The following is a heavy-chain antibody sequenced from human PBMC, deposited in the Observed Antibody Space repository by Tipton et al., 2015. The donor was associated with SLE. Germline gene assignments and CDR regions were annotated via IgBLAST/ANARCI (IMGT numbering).Heavy chain of an antibody. CDR2: IYYSGST. V-gene: IGHV4-59*12. J-gene: IGHJ4*02. D-gene: IGHD3-10*01. Sequence: LRLSCTVSGASISSYYWSWIRQPPGKGLEWIGYIYYSGSTFHNPSLKSRLTILVDTSKNQFSLKLSSVTAADTAVYYCARAEYSFDYWGQGALVTVSS. CDR1: GASISSYY. CDR3: ARAEYSFDY.